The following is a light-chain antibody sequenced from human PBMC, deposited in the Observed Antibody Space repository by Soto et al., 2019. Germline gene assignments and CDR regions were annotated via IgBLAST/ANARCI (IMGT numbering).Light chain of an antibody. V-gene: IGKV1-33*01. J-gene: IGKJ2*01. CDR1: QDISNY. Sequence: DIQMTQSPSSLSASVGDRVTITCQASQDISNYLNWYQQKPGKAPKLLIYDASNLETGVPSRFSGSGSGTDFTFTISSLQPEDSATYYCQQYDNLPPYTFGQGPKLEI. CDR2: DAS. CDR3: QQYDNLPPYT.